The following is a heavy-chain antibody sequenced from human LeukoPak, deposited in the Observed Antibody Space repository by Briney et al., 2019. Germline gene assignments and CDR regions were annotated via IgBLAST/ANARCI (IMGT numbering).Heavy chain of an antibody. CDR2: IHHSGNT. D-gene: IGHD3-22*01. CDR1: GGSISSDY. Sequence: PSETLSLICTVSGGSISSDYWSWIRQPPGKGLEWIGYIHHSGNTNYNPSLTSRVTISVDTSKNQFTLRLSSVTAADTAVYYCARGYYDSSGHSNTFDIWGQGTMVTVSS. V-gene: IGHV4-59*08. CDR3: ARGYYDSSGHSNTFDI. J-gene: IGHJ3*02.